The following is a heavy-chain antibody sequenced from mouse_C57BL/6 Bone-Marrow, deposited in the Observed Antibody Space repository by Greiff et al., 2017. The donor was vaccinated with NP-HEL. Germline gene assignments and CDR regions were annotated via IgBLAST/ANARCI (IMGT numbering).Heavy chain of an antibody. Sequence: EVHLVESGGGLVQPGGSLKLSCAASGFTFSDYYMYWVRQTPEKRLEWVAYISNGGGSTYYPDTVKGRFTISRDNAKNTLYLQMSRLKSEDTAMYYCARPPRIRPGYFDVWGTGTTVTVSS. CDR2: ISNGGGST. CDR3: ARPPRIRPGYFDV. CDR1: GFTFSDYY. V-gene: IGHV5-12*01. D-gene: IGHD1-1*01. J-gene: IGHJ1*03.